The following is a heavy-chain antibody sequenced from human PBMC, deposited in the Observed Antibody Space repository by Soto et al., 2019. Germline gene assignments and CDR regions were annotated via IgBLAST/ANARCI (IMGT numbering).Heavy chain of an antibody. D-gene: IGHD6-6*01. V-gene: IGHV3-23*01. CDR1: GFTFSSYA. Sequence: EVQLLESGGGLVQPGESLSLSCAASGFTFSSYAMSWVRQAPGQGLEWVSVISGSDDSTYYADSVKGRFTISRDNSKNTLDLQMNSLRAEDTAVYYCAKRISSSTFYYWGQGTLVTFSS. J-gene: IGHJ4*02. CDR3: AKRISSSTFYY. CDR2: ISGSDDST.